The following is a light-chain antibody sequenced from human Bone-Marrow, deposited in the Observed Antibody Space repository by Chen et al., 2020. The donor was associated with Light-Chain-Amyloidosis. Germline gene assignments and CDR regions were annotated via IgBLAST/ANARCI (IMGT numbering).Light chain of an antibody. CDR3: QQYGSSPQT. Sequence: EIVLTQSPGTVSLSPGERVTLSCRASQSVDSSYLAWYQQSPGQAPRLLIYGASSRTTGIPGRFSGSGSGTDFTRNISRLEHEDCAVYYCQQYGSSPQTFGQGTKVEIK. CDR2: GAS. V-gene: IGKV3-20*01. J-gene: IGKJ1*01. CDR1: QSVDSSY.